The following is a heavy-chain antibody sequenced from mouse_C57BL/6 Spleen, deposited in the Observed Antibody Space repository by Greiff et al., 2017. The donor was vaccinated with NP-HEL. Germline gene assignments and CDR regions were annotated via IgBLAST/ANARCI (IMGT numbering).Heavy chain of an antibody. CDR2: IYPGSGNT. CDR3: ARSPDSNYPYYAMDY. D-gene: IGHD2-5*01. CDR1: GYSFTSYY. Sequence: VQLQQSGPELVKPGASVKISCKASGYSFTSYYIHWVKQSPGQGLEWIGWIYPGSGNTKYNEKFKGKATLTADTSSSTAYMQLSSLTSEDSAVYYCARSPDSNYPYYAMDYWGQGTSVTVSS. J-gene: IGHJ4*01. V-gene: IGHV1-66*01.